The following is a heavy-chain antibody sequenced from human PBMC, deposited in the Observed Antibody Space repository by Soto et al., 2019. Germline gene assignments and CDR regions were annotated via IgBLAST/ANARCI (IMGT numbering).Heavy chain of an antibody. J-gene: IGHJ6*02. CDR1: GYTFTTYG. Sequence: PGESLKVSCKAFGYTFTTYGINWVRQAPGQGLEWMGWVSPYNGDTTYAQKVQGRVTMTTDTSTRTAYLELRSLRFDDTAVYYCAREVGHMDVWGQGTTVTVSS. CDR2: VSPYNGDT. V-gene: IGHV1-18*04. CDR3: AREVGHMDV.